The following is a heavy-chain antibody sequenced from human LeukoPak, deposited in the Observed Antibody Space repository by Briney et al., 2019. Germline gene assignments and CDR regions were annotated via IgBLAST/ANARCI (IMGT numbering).Heavy chain of an antibody. V-gene: IGHV3-15*01. CDR2: IKSKTDGGTT. Sequence: GGSLRLSCAASGXTFSNAWMSWVRQAPGKGLEWVGRIKSKTDGGTTDYAAPVKGRFTISRDDSKNTLYLQMNSLKTEDTAVYYCTTRYYYDSSGYYPDDAFDIWGRGTMVTVSS. D-gene: IGHD3-22*01. J-gene: IGHJ3*02. CDR1: GXTFSNAW. CDR3: TTRYYYDSSGYYPDDAFDI.